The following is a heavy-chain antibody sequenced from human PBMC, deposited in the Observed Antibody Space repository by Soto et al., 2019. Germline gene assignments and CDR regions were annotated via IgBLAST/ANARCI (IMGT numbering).Heavy chain of an antibody. CDR1: GGRIAIHNYY. Sequence: TLSRTCEDPGGRIAIHNYYGAWIRQPPGKGLEWIGRIYYTGSTYYSPSLKSRVTISVDTSKNQFSLSLTSVTASDTAVYYCARHRGIEYSSSMRYTGAWFDPWGQGTLVTVSS. V-gene: IGHV4-39*01. CDR3: ARHRGIEYSSSMRYTGAWFDP. D-gene: IGHD6-13*01. J-gene: IGHJ5*02. CDR2: IYYTGST.